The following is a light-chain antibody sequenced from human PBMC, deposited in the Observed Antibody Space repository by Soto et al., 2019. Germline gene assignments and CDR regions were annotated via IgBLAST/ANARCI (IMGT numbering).Light chain of an antibody. Sequence: DIQMTQSPSTLSGSVGDRVTITCRASQTISSWLAWYQQKPGKAPKLLIYKASALESGVPSRFSGSGSGTEFTLTISSLEPEDFATYYCQHYNTYPWTFGQGTRWIS. V-gene: IGKV1-5*03. CDR3: QHYNTYPWT. CDR1: QTISSW. CDR2: KAS. J-gene: IGKJ1*01.